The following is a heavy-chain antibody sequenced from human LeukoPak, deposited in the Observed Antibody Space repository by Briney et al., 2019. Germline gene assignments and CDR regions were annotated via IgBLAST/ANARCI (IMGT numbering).Heavy chain of an antibody. D-gene: IGHD3-22*01. CDR2: IKQDGSEK. Sequence: GGSLRLSCVASGFTFSTYWMSWARQAPGKRPEWVAYIKQDGSEKDYVDSVKGRFTISRDNAKNSLYLQMNSLRAEDTAVYYCAREVGDSSGYYFDYWGQGTLVTVSS. J-gene: IGHJ4*02. CDR3: AREVGDSSGYYFDY. V-gene: IGHV3-7*01. CDR1: GFTFSTYW.